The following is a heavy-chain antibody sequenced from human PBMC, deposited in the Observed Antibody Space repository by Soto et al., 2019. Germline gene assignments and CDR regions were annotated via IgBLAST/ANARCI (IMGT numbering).Heavy chain of an antibody. D-gene: IGHD2-15*01. Sequence: QVQLVQSGAEVKKPGASVKISCKASGYTFTRYTMNWVRQAPGQRLERMGWINPDNGNTKSSQKFQDRVIITRDTSARTAYMDLSSLRSEDTAVYYCARGIATGQLDPWGQGTLVTVSS. CDR3: ARGIATGQLDP. J-gene: IGHJ5*02. CDR2: INPDNGNT. V-gene: IGHV1-3*01. CDR1: GYTFTRYT.